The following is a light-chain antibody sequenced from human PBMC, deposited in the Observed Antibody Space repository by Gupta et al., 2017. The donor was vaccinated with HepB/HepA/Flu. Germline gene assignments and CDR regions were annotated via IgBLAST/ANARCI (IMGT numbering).Light chain of an antibody. CDR2: DDT. J-gene: IGLJ2*01. V-gene: IGLV3-21*02. CDR3: QGWDSTSNVVV. Sequence: SYVLTPPPPVSVAPGATARLTCGGIDIGSKVVHWDQQEPGQAPVLVIYDDTDRPSGIPERLSASNSGSTATLTINRVEAGDEADYYCQGWDSTSNVVVFGGGTKLTVL. CDR1: DIGSKV.